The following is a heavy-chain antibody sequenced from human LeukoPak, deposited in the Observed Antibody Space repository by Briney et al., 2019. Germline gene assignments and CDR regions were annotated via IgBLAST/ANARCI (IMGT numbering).Heavy chain of an antibody. CDR2: ISAYNGNK. J-gene: IGHJ5*02. Sequence: ASVRVSCKASCYTFTSYGISWVRQAPGQRLEWMGWISAYNGNKNYAQKLQRRVTMNTDTSTSTAYMEVRSPRSDDTPVYYCARDVWFAPWGKGTLVTVSS. V-gene: IGHV1-18*01. CDR1: CYTFTSYG. CDR3: ARDVWFAP.